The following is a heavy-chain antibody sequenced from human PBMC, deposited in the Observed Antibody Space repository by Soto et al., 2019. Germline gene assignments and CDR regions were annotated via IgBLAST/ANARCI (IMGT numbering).Heavy chain of an antibody. CDR1: GFTFSSYA. V-gene: IGHV3-23*01. CDR3: AKGLVVVVAATTPFDY. J-gene: IGHJ4*02. D-gene: IGHD2-15*01. Sequence: PVGSLRLSCAASGFTFSSYAMSWVRQAPGKGLEWVSAISGSGGSTYYADSVKGRFTISRDNSKNTLYLQMNSLRAEDTAVYYCAKGLVVVVAATTPFDYWGQGTLVTVSS. CDR2: ISGSGGST.